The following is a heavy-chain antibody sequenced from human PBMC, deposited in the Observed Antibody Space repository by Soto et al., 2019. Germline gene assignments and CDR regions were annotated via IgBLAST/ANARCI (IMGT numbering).Heavy chain of an antibody. CDR3: ARDFRPILWWYVTGSVKGYDAFDI. Sequence: RASVKVSCKASGYTFTSYYMHWVRQAPGQGLEWMGIINPSGGSTSYAQKFQGRVTMTRDTSTSTVYMELSSLRSEDTAVYYCARDFRPILWWYVTGSVKGYDAFDIWGQGTMVTVSS. CDR2: INPSGGST. CDR1: GYTFTSYY. V-gene: IGHV1-46*01. J-gene: IGHJ3*02. D-gene: IGHD2-21*01.